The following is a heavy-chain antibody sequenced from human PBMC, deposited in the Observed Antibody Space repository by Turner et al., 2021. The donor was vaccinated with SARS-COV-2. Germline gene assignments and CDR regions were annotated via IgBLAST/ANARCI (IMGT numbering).Heavy chain of an antibody. Sequence: EGQLVESGGALVQPGGSVTLSCAASGFSFSNYWMHWVRQVPGKGLVWVSRVNSDGSSTVYADSVRGRFTLSRDNAKNMLYLQMNSLRVDDTAVYYCAGGAVWGQGTMLTVSS. CDR1: GFSFSNYW. V-gene: IGHV3-74*01. CDR2: VNSDGSST. J-gene: IGHJ3*01. CDR3: AGGAV.